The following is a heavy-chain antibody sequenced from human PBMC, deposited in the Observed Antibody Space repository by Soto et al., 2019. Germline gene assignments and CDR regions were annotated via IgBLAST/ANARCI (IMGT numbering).Heavy chain of an antibody. CDR1: GGTFSSYT. J-gene: IGHJ4*02. CDR2: IIPFLGIA. D-gene: IGHD2-2*01. V-gene: IGHV1-69*02. CDR3: ASPPPGYCSSASCYSYFHY. Sequence: QVQLVQSGAEVKKPGSSVKVSCKASGGTFSSYTISWVRQAPGQGLEWMGRIIPFLGIANYAQKFQGRVTISGDKSPSTGYMELSSLRAEDTAVYYCASPPPGYCSSASCYSYFHYWGQGTLVTVSS.